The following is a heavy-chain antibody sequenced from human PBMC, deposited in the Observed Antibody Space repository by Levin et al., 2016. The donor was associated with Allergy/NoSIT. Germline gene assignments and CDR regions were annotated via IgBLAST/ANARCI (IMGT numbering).Heavy chain of an antibody. Sequence: WIRQPPGKGLEWLGYIYYSGSTNYNPSLKSRVTISVDTSKNQFSLKLSSVTAADTAVYYCARHEVGRQQIYYYYGMDVWGQGTTVTVSS. J-gene: IGHJ6*02. CDR3: ARHEVGRQQIYYYYGMDV. CDR2: IYYSGST. V-gene: IGHV4-59*08. D-gene: IGHD1-1*01.